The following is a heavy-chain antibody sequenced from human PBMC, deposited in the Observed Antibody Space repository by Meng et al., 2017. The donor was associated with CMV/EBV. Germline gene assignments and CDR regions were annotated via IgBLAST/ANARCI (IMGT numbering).Heavy chain of an antibody. Sequence: SVKVSCKASGGTFSSYAISWVRRAPGQGLEWMGGIIPIFGTANYAQKFQGRVTITTDESTSTAYMELSSLRSEDTAVYYCARIVTTDYYGMDVWGQGTTVTVSS. CDR2: IIPIFGTA. V-gene: IGHV1-69*05. CDR3: ARIVTTDYYGMDV. J-gene: IGHJ6*02. D-gene: IGHD4-17*01. CDR1: GGTFSSYA.